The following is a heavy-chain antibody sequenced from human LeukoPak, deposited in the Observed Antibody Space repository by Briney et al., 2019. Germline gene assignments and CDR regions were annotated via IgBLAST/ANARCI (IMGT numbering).Heavy chain of an antibody. V-gene: IGHV1-2*02. CDR1: GYTFTGYY. CDR3: ARDLTDIVVVPAAKNVYYGMDA. J-gene: IGHJ6*02. Sequence: ASVKVSCKASGYTFTGYYMHWVRQAPGQGLEWMGWINSNSGGTNYAQKFQGRVTMTRDTSISTAYMELSRLRSDDTAVYYCARDLTDIVVVPAAKNVYYGMDAWGQGTTVTVSS. CDR2: INSNSGGT. D-gene: IGHD2-2*01.